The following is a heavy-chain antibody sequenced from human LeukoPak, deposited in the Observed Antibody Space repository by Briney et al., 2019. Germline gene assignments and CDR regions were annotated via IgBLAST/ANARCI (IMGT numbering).Heavy chain of an antibody. CDR1: GGSISSYY. V-gene: IGHV4-59*01. Sequence: TTSETLSLTCTVSGGSISSYYWSWIRQPPGKGLEWIGYIYDSGNTNYNPSLKSRVTISVDTSKNQFSLKLSSVTAADTAVYYCARTRKTYCDSSGYYSAFDYWGQGILVTVSS. D-gene: IGHD3-22*01. CDR3: ARTRKTYCDSSGYYSAFDY. J-gene: IGHJ4*02. CDR2: IYDSGNT.